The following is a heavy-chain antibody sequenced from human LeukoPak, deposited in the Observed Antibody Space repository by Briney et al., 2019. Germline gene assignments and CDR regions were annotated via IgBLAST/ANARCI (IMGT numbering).Heavy chain of an antibody. V-gene: IGHV4-59*01. J-gene: IGHJ4*02. D-gene: IGHD1-26*01. CDR1: GGSIXSYY. Sequence: ETLSLTCTVXGGSIXSYYWSWIRQPPGKGLEWIGYIYYSGSTNYNPSLKSRVTISVDTSKNQFSLKLSSVTAADTAVYYCARAVGSGSYYFDYWGQGTLVTVSS. CDR3: ARAVGSGSYYFDY. CDR2: IYYSGST.